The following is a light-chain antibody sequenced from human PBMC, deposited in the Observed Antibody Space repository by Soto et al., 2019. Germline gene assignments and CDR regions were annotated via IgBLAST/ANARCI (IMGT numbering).Light chain of an antibody. V-gene: IGKV3-20*01. Sequence: EIVLTQSPGTLSLSPGERATLSCRASQSFTSRSLAWYQQKPGLAPRLLISGTSNRAARIPDRFSGSGSGTDFTLTISRLEPEDFAVYYCQQYDSSPRTFGQGTKVEI. J-gene: IGKJ1*01. CDR3: QQYDSSPRT. CDR2: GTS. CDR1: QSFTSRS.